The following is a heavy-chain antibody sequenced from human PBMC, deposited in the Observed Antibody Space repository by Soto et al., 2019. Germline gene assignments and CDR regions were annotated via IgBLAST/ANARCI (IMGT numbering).Heavy chain of an antibody. CDR2: ISAYNGNT. D-gene: IGHD3-10*01. CDR1: GYTFTSYG. J-gene: IGHJ4*02. V-gene: IGHV1-18*04. Sequence: QVQLVQSGAEVKKPGASVKVSCKASGYTFTSYGISWVRQAPGQGLEWMGWISAYNGNTNYAQKLQGRVTMTTDTSTCTAYMELSSLRSDDTAVYYCARDPDYYGSGSPLDYWGQGTLVTVSS. CDR3: ARDPDYYGSGSPLDY.